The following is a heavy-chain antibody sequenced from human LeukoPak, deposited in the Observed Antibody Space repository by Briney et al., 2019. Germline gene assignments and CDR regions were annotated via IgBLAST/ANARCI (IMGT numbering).Heavy chain of an antibody. CDR2: ISAYNGNT. CDR3: ARGILTGYYRGWGYYYYMDV. CDR1: GYTFTSYG. D-gene: IGHD3-9*01. V-gene: IGHV1-18*01. J-gene: IGHJ6*03. Sequence: ASVKVSCKASGYTFTSYGISWVRQAPGQGLEWMGWISAYNGNTNYAQKLQGRVTMTIDTSTSTAYMELRSLRSDDTAVYYCARGILTGYYRGWGYYYYMDVWGKGTTVTISS.